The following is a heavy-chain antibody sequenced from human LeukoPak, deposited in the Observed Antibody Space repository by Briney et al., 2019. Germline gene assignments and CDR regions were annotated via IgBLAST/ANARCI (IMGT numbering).Heavy chain of an antibody. CDR3: AGGPDDY. CDR1: GGSISSSNYY. D-gene: IGHD2-15*01. CDR2: IYYSGST. V-gene: IGHV4-39*07. J-gene: IGHJ4*02. Sequence: SETLSLTCTVSGGSISSSNYYWGWIRQPPGKGLEWIGSIYYSGSTYYNPSLKSRVTISVDTSKNQFSLKLSSVTAADTAVYYCAGGPDDYWGQGTLVTVSS.